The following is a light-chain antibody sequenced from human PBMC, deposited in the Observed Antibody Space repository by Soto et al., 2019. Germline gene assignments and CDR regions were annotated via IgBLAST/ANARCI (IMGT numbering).Light chain of an antibody. J-gene: IGLJ2*01. CDR2: EDN. CDR1: SGSIASNY. V-gene: IGLV6-57*02. CDR3: QSYDSSNPHVV. Sequence: NFMLTQPHSVSESPGKTVTISCTGSSGSIASNYVQWYQQRPGSAPTTVIYEDNQRPSGVPDRFSGSIDSSSNSASLTISGLKTEDEADYYCQSYDSSNPHVVFGGGTQVTVL.